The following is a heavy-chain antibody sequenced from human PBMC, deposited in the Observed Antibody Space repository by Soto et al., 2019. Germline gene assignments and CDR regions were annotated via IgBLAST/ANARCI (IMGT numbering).Heavy chain of an antibody. Sequence: PSETLSLTCAVYGGSFSGHYWSWIRQPPGKGLEWIGEINHSGSTTYNPSLKSRVAISVDTSKNQFSLKLNSVTAADTAVHYCARGPSRLLMGDSFAWGQGTLVTVSS. CDR2: INHSGST. J-gene: IGHJ5*02. CDR1: GGSFSGHY. V-gene: IGHV4-34*01. D-gene: IGHD2-8*01. CDR3: ARGPSRLLMGDSFA.